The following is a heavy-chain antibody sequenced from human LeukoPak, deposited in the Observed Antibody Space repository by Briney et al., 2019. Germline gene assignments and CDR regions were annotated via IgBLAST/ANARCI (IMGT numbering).Heavy chain of an antibody. CDR3: ARKYYCDSSGYYYDDASDI. V-gene: IGHV1-2*06. CDR1: GYTFTAYC. CDR2: INPNSSGT. D-gene: IGHD3-22*01. J-gene: IGHJ3*02. Sequence: ASVKVSCKASGYTFTAYCMHWVRQAPGQGLEWMGRINPNSSGTNYALNFQGRVTMTRDTSISTAYMELSRLRSDDTAVYYCARKYYCDSSGYYYDDASDIWGQGTMVTVSS.